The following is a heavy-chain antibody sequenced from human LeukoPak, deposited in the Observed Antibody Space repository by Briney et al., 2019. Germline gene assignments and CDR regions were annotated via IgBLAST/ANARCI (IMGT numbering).Heavy chain of an antibody. D-gene: IGHD6-13*01. Sequence: PGGSLSLSCAASGFNFSSYGMHSVRQAPGMVLQWVAFIRYDGSNKYYADSVKGRFTISRDNSKNTLYLQMNSLRAEDTAVYYCAKFGIAAADNFDYWGQGTLVTVSS. CDR2: IRYDGSNK. V-gene: IGHV3-30*02. CDR1: GFNFSSYG. J-gene: IGHJ4*02. CDR3: AKFGIAAADNFDY.